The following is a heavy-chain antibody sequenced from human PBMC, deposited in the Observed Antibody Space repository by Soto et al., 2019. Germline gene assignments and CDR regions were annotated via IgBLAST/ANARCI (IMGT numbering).Heavy chain of an antibody. J-gene: IGHJ5*02. CDR3: AKDEFDSGGYYGS. D-gene: IGHD3-22*01. CDR1: GFTFSSYS. V-gene: IGHV3-23*01. Sequence: PGGSLRLSCAASGFTFSSYSMNWVRQAPGKGLEWVSVISGSGGTTYYADSVKGRFTISRDNSNNTLYLQMNSLRADDTAVYYCAKDEFDSGGYYGSWGQGTLVTVSS. CDR2: ISGSGGTT.